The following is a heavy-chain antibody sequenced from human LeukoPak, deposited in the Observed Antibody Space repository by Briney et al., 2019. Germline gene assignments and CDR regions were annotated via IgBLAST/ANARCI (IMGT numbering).Heavy chain of an antibody. J-gene: IGHJ3*02. CDR1: GYTFTGYY. Sequence: ASVKVSCKASGYTFTGYYMHWVRQAPGQGLEWMGWINPNSGGTNYAQKFQGRVTMTRDTSISTAYMELSRLRSDDTAVYYCARGPRVYTVAHDALDIWGQGTMVTVSS. CDR3: ARGPRVYTVAHDALDI. CDR2: INPNSGGT. V-gene: IGHV1-2*02. D-gene: IGHD4-23*01.